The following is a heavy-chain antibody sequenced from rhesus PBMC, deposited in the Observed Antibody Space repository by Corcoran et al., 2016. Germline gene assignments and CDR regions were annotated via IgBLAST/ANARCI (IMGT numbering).Heavy chain of an antibody. V-gene: IGHV4-99*01. CDR1: GYSISSGYY. J-gene: IGHJ4*01. CDR3: ALVWNNYFDY. D-gene: IGHD1-20*01. CDR2: ISGSSGIT. Sequence: QVQLQESGPGLVKPSETLSLTCAVSGYSISSGYYWGWIRPPPGKGLEYIGYISGSSGITYYNPSLQSPVTISKETSKNQFSLKLNSVTAADTAVYYWALVWNNYFDYWGQGVLVTVSS.